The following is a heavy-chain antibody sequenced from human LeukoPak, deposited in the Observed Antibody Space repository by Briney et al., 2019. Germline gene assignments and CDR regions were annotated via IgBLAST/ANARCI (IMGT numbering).Heavy chain of an antibody. V-gene: IGHV1-2*06. CDR2: INPNGGGT. CDR3: ARDPRSSGWYSD. D-gene: IGHD6-19*01. Sequence: ASVKVSCKASGYTFTGYYMHWVRQAPGQGLEWMGRINPNGGGTNYAQKFQGRVTMTRDTSISTAYMELSRLRSDDTAVYYCARDPRSSGWYSDWGQGTLVTVSS. CDR1: GYTFTGYY. J-gene: IGHJ4*02.